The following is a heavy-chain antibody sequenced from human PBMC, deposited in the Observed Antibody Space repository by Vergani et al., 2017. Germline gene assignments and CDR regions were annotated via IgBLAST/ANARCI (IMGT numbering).Heavy chain of an antibody. D-gene: IGHD1-26*01. V-gene: IGHV3-33*06. J-gene: IGHJ3*02. CDR2: IWYDGSNK. Sequence: QVQLVESGGGVVQPGRSLRLSCAASGFTFSSYGMHWVRQAPGKGLEWVAVIWYDGSNKYYADSVKGRFNISRDNSKNTLYLQMNSLRAEDTAVYYCAKVSRYSGSYRDFFDAFDIWGQGTMVTVSS. CDR1: GFTFSSYG. CDR3: AKVSRYSGSYRDFFDAFDI.